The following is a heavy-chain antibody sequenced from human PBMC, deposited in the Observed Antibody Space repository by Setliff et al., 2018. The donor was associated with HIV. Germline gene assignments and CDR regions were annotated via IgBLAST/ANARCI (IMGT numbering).Heavy chain of an antibody. CDR1: GGSISTYY. Sequence: SETLSLTCTVSGGSISTYYWSWIRQPAGKGLEWIGRVSTSGSTNQNPSLKSRVSMSVDTSKSQFSLNLSSVTAADTAVYYCARSLDYSGSGSYYVGWFDLWGQGIPVTVSS. CDR3: ARSLDYSGSGSYYVGWFDL. CDR2: VSTSGST. V-gene: IGHV4-4*07. D-gene: IGHD3-10*01. J-gene: IGHJ5*02.